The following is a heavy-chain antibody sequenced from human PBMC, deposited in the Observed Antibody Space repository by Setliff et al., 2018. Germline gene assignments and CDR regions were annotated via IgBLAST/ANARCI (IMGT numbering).Heavy chain of an antibody. J-gene: IGHJ5*02. CDR2: IYYRGTT. V-gene: IGHV4-59*01. Sequence: SETLSLTCTVSGGFIRDYYWNWIRLSPGKGLEWIGYIYYRGTTNYNSSLKSRVTISIDMSKNQFSLKLSSATAADTAVYFCAAVGIDAGGGWFDPWGHGIPVTVSS. D-gene: IGHD1-26*01. CDR1: GGFIRDYY. CDR3: AAVGIDAGGGWFDP.